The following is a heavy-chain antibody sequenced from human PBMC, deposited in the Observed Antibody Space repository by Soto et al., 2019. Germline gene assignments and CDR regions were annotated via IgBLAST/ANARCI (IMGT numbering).Heavy chain of an antibody. Sequence: VQLVQSGGEVRKPGASVTVSCRASGYTFTKYGISWVRQAPGQGLEWMGWISADNDNTNYAQNLQGRVTMTTDTSTSTASMQLRSLRSDDTAVYFCARGTSGYDCGLFDFWGQGTLVTVSS. CDR1: GYTFTKYG. J-gene: IGHJ4*02. CDR3: ARGTSGYDCGLFDF. V-gene: IGHV1-18*01. D-gene: IGHD5-12*01. CDR2: ISADNDNT.